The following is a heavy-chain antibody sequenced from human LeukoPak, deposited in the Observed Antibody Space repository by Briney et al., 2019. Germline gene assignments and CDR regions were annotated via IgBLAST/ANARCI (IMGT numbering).Heavy chain of an antibody. CDR3: ARHGRATAWFGDQNWFDP. V-gene: IGHV4-31*03. D-gene: IGHD3-10*01. CDR1: GGSISSGGYY. Sequence: LSQTLSLTCTVSGGSISSGGYYWSWIRQHPGKGLEWIGYIYYSGSTYYNPSLKSRVTISVDTSKNQFYLRLSSVTATDTAVYYCARHGRATAWFGDQNWFDPWGQGTLVTVSS. J-gene: IGHJ5*02. CDR2: IYYSGST.